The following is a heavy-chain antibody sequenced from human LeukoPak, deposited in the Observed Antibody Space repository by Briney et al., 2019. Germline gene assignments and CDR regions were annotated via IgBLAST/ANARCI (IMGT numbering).Heavy chain of an antibody. CDR3: ARDPEGHGY. D-gene: IGHD3-22*01. J-gene: IGHJ4*02. CDR2: IHTSGST. CDR1: GGSTSNYF. Sequence: PSETLSLTCTVSGGSTSNYFCTWLRQSAGKGLEWIGIIHTSGSTNYNPSLKSRVSMSVDTSKNQFSLKLSSVTAADTAVYYCARDPEGHGYWGQGALVTVSS. V-gene: IGHV4-4*07.